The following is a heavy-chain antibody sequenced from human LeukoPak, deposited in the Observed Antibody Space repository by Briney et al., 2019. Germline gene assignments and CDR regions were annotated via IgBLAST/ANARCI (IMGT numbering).Heavy chain of an antibody. J-gene: IGHJ4*02. CDR2: ISYDGSKK. V-gene: IGHV3-30-3*02. Sequence: GKSLRLSCAASGFTFSGYPIHWVRQAPGKGLEWVAVISYDGSKKYYADSVKGRFTISRDNSKNTLYLQMNSLRAEDTAVYYCAKVTDYYDSNGYYDYWGQGTLVTVSS. D-gene: IGHD3-22*01. CDR3: AKVTDYYDSNGYYDY. CDR1: GFTFSGYP.